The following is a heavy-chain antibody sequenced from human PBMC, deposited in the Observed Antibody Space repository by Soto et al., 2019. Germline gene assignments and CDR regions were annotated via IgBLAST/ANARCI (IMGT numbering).Heavy chain of an antibody. D-gene: IGHD3-22*01. V-gene: IGHV1-18*04. J-gene: IGHJ4*02. CDR3: ARDSTEYYDSSLDY. CDR2: ISAYNGNT. CDR1: GYTFTKYG. Sequence: ASVKVSCKASGYTFTKYGISWVRQAPGQGLEWMGWISAYNGNTNYAQKLQGRVTMTTDTSTSTAYMELRSLRSDDTAVYYCARDSTEYYDSSLDYWGQGTLVTVSS.